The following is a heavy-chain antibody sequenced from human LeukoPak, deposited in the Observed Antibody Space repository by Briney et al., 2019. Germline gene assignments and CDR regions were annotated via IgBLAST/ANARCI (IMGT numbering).Heavy chain of an antibody. Sequence: SVKVSCKASGGTFSSYTISWLLQAPGQGLEWMGRIIPILGIANYAQKFQGRVTITADKSTSTAYMELSSLRSEDTAVYYCARDGNDILTGYYFDYWGQGTLVTVSS. J-gene: IGHJ4*02. D-gene: IGHD3-9*01. V-gene: IGHV1-69*04. CDR1: GGTFSSYT. CDR3: ARDGNDILTGYYFDY. CDR2: IIPILGIA.